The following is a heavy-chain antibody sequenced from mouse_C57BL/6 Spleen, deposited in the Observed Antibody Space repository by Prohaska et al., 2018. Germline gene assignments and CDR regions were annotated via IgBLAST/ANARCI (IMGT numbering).Heavy chain of an antibody. V-gene: IGHV5-17*01. Sequence: EVQLVESGGGLVKPGGSLKLSCAASGFTFSDYGMHWVRQAPEKGLEWVAYISSGSSTIYYADTVKCRFTISRDNAKNTLFLQMTSLRSEDTAMYYCARPGGYGPYYFDYWGQGTTLTVSS. J-gene: IGHJ2*01. CDR2: ISSGSSTI. CDR3: ARPGGYGPYYFDY. D-gene: IGHD1-1*02. CDR1: GFTFSDYG.